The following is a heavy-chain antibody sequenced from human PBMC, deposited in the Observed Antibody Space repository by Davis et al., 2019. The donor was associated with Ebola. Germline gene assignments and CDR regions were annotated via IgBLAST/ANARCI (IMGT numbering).Heavy chain of an antibody. Sequence: MPSATLSPTCPLFGASISVTTHYSYWICQAPRQVPEWIGNLYSSLFSSGNSYYNPSFRGRVTMSVDTSKNQFSLKLTSVTAADTATYYCARHAPSWGCFEGWGQGILVTVTS. CDR2: LYSSLFSSGNS. J-gene: IGHJ3*01. D-gene: IGHD3-16*01. CDR1: GASISVTTHY. V-gene: IGHV4-39*01. CDR3: ARHAPSWGCFEG.